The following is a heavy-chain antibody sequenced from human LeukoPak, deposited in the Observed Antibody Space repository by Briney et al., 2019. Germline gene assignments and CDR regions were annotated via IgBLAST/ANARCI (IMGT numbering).Heavy chain of an antibody. J-gene: IGHJ4*02. CDR3: AKDISRVVAATPSDFDY. V-gene: IGHV3-30*02. D-gene: IGHD2-15*01. CDR1: GFTFSSYG. CDR2: IRYNGSNK. Sequence: PGGSLRLSCAASGFTFSSYGMNWVRQAPGKGLEWVSFIRYNGSNKYYADSVKGRFTISRDNSKNTLCLQMNSLRAEDTAVYYCAKDISRVVAATPSDFDYWGQGTLVTVSS.